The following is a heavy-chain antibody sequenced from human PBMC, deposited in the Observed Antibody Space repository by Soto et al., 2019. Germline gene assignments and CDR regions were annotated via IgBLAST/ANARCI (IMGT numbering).Heavy chain of an antibody. J-gene: IGHJ6*03. Sequence: SETPSLTCTVSGGSISSYYWSWIRQPPGKGLEWIGYIYYSGSTNYNPSLKSRVTISVDTSKNQFSLKLSSVTAADTAVYYCARSTVTTHYYYMDVWGKGTTVTVSS. V-gene: IGHV4-59*01. CDR2: IYYSGST. D-gene: IGHD4-17*01. CDR3: ARSTVTTHYYYMDV. CDR1: GGSISSYY.